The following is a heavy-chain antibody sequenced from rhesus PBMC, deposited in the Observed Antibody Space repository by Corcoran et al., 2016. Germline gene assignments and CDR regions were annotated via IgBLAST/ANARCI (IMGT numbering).Heavy chain of an antibody. CDR1: GGSISGYY. J-gene: IGHJ4*01. V-gene: IGHV4-73*01. CDR3: ARGRRDY. CDR2: IDVNSAST. Sequence: QVKLQQWGEGLVKPSETLSLTCAVYGGSISGYYWSWNRQPPGKGLEWIGNIDVNSASTNYNPSLKNRVTISNDTSKNQFSLKLTSVTAGDTAVYYCARGRRDYWGQGDLVTVSS.